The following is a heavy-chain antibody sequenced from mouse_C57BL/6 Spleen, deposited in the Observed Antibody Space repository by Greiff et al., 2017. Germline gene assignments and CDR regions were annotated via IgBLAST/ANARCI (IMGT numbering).Heavy chain of an antibody. V-gene: IGHV1-66*01. CDR1: GYSFTSYY. CDR2: IYPGSGNT. Sequence: SGPELVKPGASVKISCKASGYSFTSYYIHWVKQRPGQGLEWIGWIYPGSGNTKYNEKFKGKATLTADTSSSTAYMQLSSLTSEDSAVYYCARQRAGYYFDYWGQGTTLTVSS. J-gene: IGHJ2*01. CDR3: ARQRAGYYFDY. D-gene: IGHD3-1*01.